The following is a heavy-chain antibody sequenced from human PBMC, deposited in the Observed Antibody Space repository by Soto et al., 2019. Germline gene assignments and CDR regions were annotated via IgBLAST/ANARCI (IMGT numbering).Heavy chain of an antibody. V-gene: IGHV1-46*01. Sequence: ASVKFSWKAYEYSFASSYIHWVRQAPGQGLEWLGIINPSSGSTSYAQKCHGRLTMTRDTSTSTVYMELSSLRSEDTAVYYRARGGNIVLMVYAISSFDYWGQGTLVTVSS. J-gene: IGHJ4*02. D-gene: IGHD2-8*01. CDR3: ARGGNIVLMVYAISSFDY. CDR2: INPSSGST. CDR1: EYSFASSY.